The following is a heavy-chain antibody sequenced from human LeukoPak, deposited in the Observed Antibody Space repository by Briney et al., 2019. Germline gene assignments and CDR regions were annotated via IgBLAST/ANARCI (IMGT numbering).Heavy chain of an antibody. CDR3: AKDRNVVGATSFDY. J-gene: IGHJ4*02. CDR1: VFPFSTFG. V-gene: IGHV3-30*18. CDR2: IAYDGSVK. D-gene: IGHD1-26*01. Sequence: GRSLRLSCAASVFPFSTFGMHWVRQAPGKGLEWVAAIAYDGSVKYYPDSLKGRLTISRDNSKNTLYLQMNSLRTEDTAVYSCAKDRNVVGATSFDYWGLGTLVTVSS.